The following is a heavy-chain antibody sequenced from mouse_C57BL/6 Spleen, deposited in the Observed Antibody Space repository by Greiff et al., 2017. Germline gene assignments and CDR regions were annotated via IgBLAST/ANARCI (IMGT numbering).Heavy chain of an antibody. CDR2: INYDGSST. Sequence: EVHLVESEAGLVQPGSSMKLSCTASGFTFSDYYMAWVRQVPEKGLEWVANINYDGSSTYYLGCLKSRFIISRDNAKNILYLQMSSLKSEDPAKYYGAREGDYCSILYALGYLGPRTSGTVSS. CDR1: GFTFSDYY. J-gene: IGHJ4*01. CDR3: AREGDYCSILYALGY. V-gene: IGHV5-16*01. D-gene: IGHD2-13*01.